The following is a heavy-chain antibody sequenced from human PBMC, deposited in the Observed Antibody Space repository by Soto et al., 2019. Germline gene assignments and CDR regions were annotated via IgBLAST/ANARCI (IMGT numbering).Heavy chain of an antibody. CDR1: GFTFSSYW. Sequence: EVQLVESGGGLVQPGGSLRLSCAASGFTFSSYWMHWVRQVPGKGLVWVSRIKSDGSTTNYADSVKGRFTISRDNAKNXXYLKRNSLRSEDTAVYYCARGGGCSGGSCYSGFEDWGQGTLVTVSS. J-gene: IGHJ4*02. D-gene: IGHD2-15*01. CDR2: IKSDGSTT. CDR3: ARGGGCSGGSCYSGFED. V-gene: IGHV3-74*01.